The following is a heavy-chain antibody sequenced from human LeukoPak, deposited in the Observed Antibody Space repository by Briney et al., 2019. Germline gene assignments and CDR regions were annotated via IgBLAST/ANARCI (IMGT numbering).Heavy chain of an antibody. D-gene: IGHD1-7*01. CDR2: ITFSGNT. Sequence: PSETLSLTCAVSGASVNSNAYYWGWLRQPPGKGLEWIGTITFSGNTYFNPSLKSRVTISLDTSKNQFSLRFNSLTAADTAIYYCARYSHTGTKENWFDPWGQGTLVTVSS. CDR1: GASVNSNAYY. V-gene: IGHV4-39*07. J-gene: IGHJ5*02. CDR3: ARYSHTGTKENWFDP.